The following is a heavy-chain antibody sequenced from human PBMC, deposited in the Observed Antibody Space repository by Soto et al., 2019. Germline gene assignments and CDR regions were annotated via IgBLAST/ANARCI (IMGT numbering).Heavy chain of an antibody. J-gene: IGHJ3*02. Sequence: QVQLQQWGAGLLKPSETLSLTCAVYGGSFSGYYWSWIRQPPGKGLEWIGEINHSGSTNYNPSLKSRVTISVDTSKNQFSLKLSSVTAADTAVYYCARGLLCNGGSCPESDAFDIWGQGTMVTVSS. CDR2: INHSGST. V-gene: IGHV4-34*01. D-gene: IGHD2-15*01. CDR1: GGSFSGYY. CDR3: ARGLLCNGGSCPESDAFDI.